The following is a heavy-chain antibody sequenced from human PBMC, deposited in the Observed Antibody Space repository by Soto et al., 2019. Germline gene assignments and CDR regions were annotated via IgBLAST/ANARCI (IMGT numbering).Heavy chain of an antibody. CDR1: GYSITAGGYY. CDR3: ARMYNSGSGWFHP. J-gene: IGHJ5*02. CDR2: FYSSGSI. D-gene: IGHD5-12*01. Sequence: SETLSLTCFVSGYSITAGGYYWSWIRHHPGKGLEWIGSFYSSGSIIYNPSLRSRVSISGDTSSNQFSMSLTSVTAADTARYYCARMYNSGSGWFHPCGPGTLLTVSS. V-gene: IGHV4-31*03.